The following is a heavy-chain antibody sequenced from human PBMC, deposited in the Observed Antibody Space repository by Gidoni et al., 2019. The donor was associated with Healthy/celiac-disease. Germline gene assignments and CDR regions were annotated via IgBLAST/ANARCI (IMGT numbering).Heavy chain of an antibody. CDR3: AKDIGSSSYFDY. CDR2: ISWNSGSI. J-gene: IGHJ4*02. V-gene: IGHV3-9*01. CDR1: GFPFDDYA. D-gene: IGHD3-10*01. Sequence: EVQLVESGGGLVQPGRSLRLSCAASGFPFDDYAMHWVRQAPGKGLEWVSGISWNSGSIGYADSVKGRFTISRDNAKNSLYLQMNSLRAEDTALYYCAKDIGSSSYFDYWGQGTLVTVSS.